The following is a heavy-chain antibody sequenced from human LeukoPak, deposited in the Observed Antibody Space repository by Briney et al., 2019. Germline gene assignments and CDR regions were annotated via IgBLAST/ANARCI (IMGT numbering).Heavy chain of an antibody. D-gene: IGHD2-2*01. Sequence: GGYLRLSCAASGFTFSSYAVSWVGQAPGRGLECISSISGSGEKTYYADSVKGRFTSSRDNSKKTVYLQLSSLRAEDTAVYYCAKAMSSTTWGIFDYWGQGTLVTVSS. V-gene: IGHV3-23*01. CDR1: GFTFSSYA. CDR2: ISGSGEKT. CDR3: AKAMSSTTWGIFDY. J-gene: IGHJ4*02.